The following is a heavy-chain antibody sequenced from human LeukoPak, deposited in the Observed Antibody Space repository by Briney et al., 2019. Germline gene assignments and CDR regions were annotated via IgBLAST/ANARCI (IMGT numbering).Heavy chain of an antibody. CDR2: ITNSGGST. CDR1: GFTFSAYA. Sequence: PGGSLRLSCEASGFTFSAYAMTWVRQAPGKGLEWVSAITNSGGSTYYADSVKGRFTISRDNSKNTLFLQMNSLRADDTAVYYCAKISVTLTRDYWGQGTLVTVSS. J-gene: IGHJ4*02. D-gene: IGHD6-19*01. CDR3: AKISVTLTRDY. V-gene: IGHV3-23*01.